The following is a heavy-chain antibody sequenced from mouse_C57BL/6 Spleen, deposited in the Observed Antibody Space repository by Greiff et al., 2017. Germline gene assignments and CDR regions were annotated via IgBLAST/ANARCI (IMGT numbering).Heavy chain of an antibody. CDR2: INPNNGGT. D-gene: IGHD1-1*01. CDR1: GYTFTDYN. V-gene: IGHV1-18*01. Sequence: LVEPGASVKIPCKASGYTFTDYNMDWVKQSHGKSLEWIGDINPNNGGTIYNQKFKGKATLTVDKSSSTAYMELRSLTSEDTAVYYCARPLSTTVVDPHWYFDVWGTGTTVTVSS. J-gene: IGHJ1*03. CDR3: ARPLSTTVVDPHWYFDV.